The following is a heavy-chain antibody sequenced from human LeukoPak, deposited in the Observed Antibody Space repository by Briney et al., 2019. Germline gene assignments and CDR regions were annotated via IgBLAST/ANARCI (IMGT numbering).Heavy chain of an antibody. V-gene: IGHV3-48*03. CDR1: GFTFSSYE. CDR3: ARLTGKYYYYYMDV. CDR2: ISSSGSTI. J-gene: IGHJ6*03. Sequence: HPGGSLRLSCAASGFTFSSYEMNWVRQAPGKGLEWVSYISSSGSTIYYADSVKGRFTISRDNAKNSLYLQMNSLRAEDTAGYYCARLTGKYYYYYMDVWGKGTTVTISS. D-gene: IGHD3-16*01.